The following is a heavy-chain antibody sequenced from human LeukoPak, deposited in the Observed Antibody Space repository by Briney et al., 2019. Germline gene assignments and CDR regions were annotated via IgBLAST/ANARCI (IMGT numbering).Heavy chain of an antibody. V-gene: IGHV4-34*01. J-gene: IGHJ4*02. CDR3: ARDPRYYDSSATNPLFDY. D-gene: IGHD3-22*01. CDR2: INHSGST. CDR1: GGSFSGYY. Sequence: SETLSLTCAVYGGSFSGYYWSWIRQPPGKGLEWFGEINHSGSTNYNPSLKSRVTISVDTSKNQFSLKLSSVTAADTAVYYCARDPRYYDSSATNPLFDYWGQGTLVTVSS.